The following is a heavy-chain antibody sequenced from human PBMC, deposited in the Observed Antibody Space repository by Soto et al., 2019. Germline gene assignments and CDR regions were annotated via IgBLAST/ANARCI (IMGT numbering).Heavy chain of an antibody. D-gene: IGHD6-6*01. Sequence: SQTLSLTCAISGDSVSSNSAAWNWIRQSPSRGLEWLGRTYYRSKWYNDYAVPVKSRITINPDTSKNQFSLQLNSVTPEDTAVYYRAREGSSSLKSWFDPWGQGTLVTVSS. V-gene: IGHV6-1*01. J-gene: IGHJ5*02. CDR1: GDSVSSNSAA. CDR3: AREGSSSLKSWFDP. CDR2: TYYRSKWYN.